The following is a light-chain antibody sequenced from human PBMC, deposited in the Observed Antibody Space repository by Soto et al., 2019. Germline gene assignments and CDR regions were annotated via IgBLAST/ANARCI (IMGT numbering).Light chain of an antibody. CDR3: QQYNNWTRT. J-gene: IGKJ1*01. CDR2: GAS. Sequence: EIVMTQSPATLFLSPGERATLSCRASQSISSDHLAWYQQKPGQAPRLLIYGASTRATGIPARFSVSGSGTEFTLTISSLKYEDFAVYYCQQYNNWTRTFCQGTKVDIK. CDR1: QSISSD. V-gene: IGKV3-15*01.